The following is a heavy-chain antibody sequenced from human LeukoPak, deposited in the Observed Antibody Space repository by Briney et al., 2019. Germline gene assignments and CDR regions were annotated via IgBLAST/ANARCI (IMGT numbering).Heavy chain of an antibody. V-gene: IGHV4-38-2*01. J-gene: IGHJ4*02. CDR1: GYSISSGYY. CDR3: ARGSSGYFDY. Sequence: PSETLSLTCAVSGYSISSGYYWGWIRQPPGKGLEWIGSIYHSGTTNYNPSLKSRVTISVDTSKNKFSLKLSSVTAADTAVYYCARGSSGYFDYWGQGTLVTVSS. CDR2: IYHSGTT. D-gene: IGHD3-22*01.